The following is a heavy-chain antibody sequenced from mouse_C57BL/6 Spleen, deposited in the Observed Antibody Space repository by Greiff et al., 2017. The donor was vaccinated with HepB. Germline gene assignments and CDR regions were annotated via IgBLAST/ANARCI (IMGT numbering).Heavy chain of an antibody. CDR2: ISYDGSN. J-gene: IGHJ4*01. CDR3: ASPLYYDYHYYAMDY. V-gene: IGHV3-6*01. Sequence: EVKLQESGPGLVKPSQSLSLTCSVTGYSITSGYYWNWIRQFPGNKLEWMGYISYDGSNNYNPSLKNRISITRDTSKNQFFLKLNSVTTEDTATYYCASPLYYDYHYYAMDYWGQGTSVTVSS. D-gene: IGHD2-4*01. CDR1: GYSITSGYY.